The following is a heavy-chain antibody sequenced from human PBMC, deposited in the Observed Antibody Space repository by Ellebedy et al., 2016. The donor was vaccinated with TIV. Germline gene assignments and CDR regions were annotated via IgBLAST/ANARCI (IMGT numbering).Heavy chain of an antibody. J-gene: IGHJ4*02. CDR1: GYTFTGYY. V-gene: IGHV1-2*02. CDR3: ARDYSSSTDFDY. Sequence: ASVKVSCKASGYTFTGYYMHWVRQAPGQGLEWMGWINPNSGGTNYAQKFQGRVTMTRDTSISTAYMELRRLISDDTAVYYGARDYSSSTDFDYWGQGTLVTVSS. D-gene: IGHD6-6*01. CDR2: INPNSGGT.